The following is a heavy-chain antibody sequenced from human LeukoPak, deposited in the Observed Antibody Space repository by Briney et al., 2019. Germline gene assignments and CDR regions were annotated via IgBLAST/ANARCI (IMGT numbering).Heavy chain of an antibody. J-gene: IGHJ4*02. D-gene: IGHD5-24*01. CDR2: IYYSGST. CDR1: GGSISSYY. V-gene: IGHV4-59*08. CDR3: ASLTVGEMATITDY. Sequence: SETLSLTCTVSGGSISSYYWSWIRQPPGRGLEWIGYIYYSGSTNYNPPLKSRVTISVDTSKNQFSLKLSSVTAADTAVYYCASLTVGEMATITDYWGQGTLVTVSS.